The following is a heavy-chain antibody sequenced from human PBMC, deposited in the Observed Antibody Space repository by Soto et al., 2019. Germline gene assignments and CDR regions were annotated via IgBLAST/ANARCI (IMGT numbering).Heavy chain of an antibody. CDR1: GGSISSYY. CDR3: ARVDSYFSPHYYYYYMDV. Sequence: ETLSLTCTISGGSISSYYWSWPRQPPGKGLEWIGYIYYSGSTYYNPSLKSRVTISVDTSKNQFSLKLSSVTAADTAVYYCARVDSYFSPHYYYYYMDVWGKGTTVTVSS. J-gene: IGHJ6*03. CDR2: IYYSGST. V-gene: IGHV4-59*12. D-gene: IGHD3-10*01.